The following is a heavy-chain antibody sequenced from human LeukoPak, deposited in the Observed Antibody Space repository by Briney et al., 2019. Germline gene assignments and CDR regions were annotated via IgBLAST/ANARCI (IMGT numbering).Heavy chain of an antibody. D-gene: IGHD6-6*01. J-gene: IGHJ5*02. Sequence: GASVKVSCKASGYTFTSCGISWVRQAPGQGLKWMGWISAYNGNTNYAQKLQGRVTMTTDTSTSTAYMELRSLRSDDTAVYYCARELDSSSLGNWFDPWGQGTLVTVSS. CDR3: ARELDSSSLGNWFDP. CDR1: GYTFTSCG. CDR2: ISAYNGNT. V-gene: IGHV1-18*01.